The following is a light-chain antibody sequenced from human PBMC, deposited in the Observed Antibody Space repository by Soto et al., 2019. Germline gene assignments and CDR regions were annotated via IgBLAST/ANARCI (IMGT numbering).Light chain of an antibody. V-gene: IGKV1-5*01. Sequence: DIEITQSPSTLSASVVYRVTITCRAIQSISSWLSWYQQKPGKAPKLLIYDASSLESGVPSRFSGSSSGTEFTLITSSLQPDPFATYSCKQYNTYSWTFGKGTEVDLK. CDR1: QSISSW. CDR3: KQYNTYSWT. J-gene: IGKJ1*01. CDR2: DAS.